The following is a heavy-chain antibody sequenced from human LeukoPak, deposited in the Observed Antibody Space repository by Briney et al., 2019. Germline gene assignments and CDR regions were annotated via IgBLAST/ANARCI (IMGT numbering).Heavy chain of an antibody. Sequence: PSETLSLTCTVSGGSISSGDYYWSWIRQPPGKGLEWIGYIYYSGSTYYNPSLKSRVTISVDTSKNQFSLKLSSVTAADTAVYYCAREGSPSGSYSFVNKYAFDIWGQGTMVTVSS. CDR3: AREGSPSGSYSFVNKYAFDI. CDR1: GGSISSGDYY. D-gene: IGHD1-26*01. V-gene: IGHV4-30-4*08. J-gene: IGHJ3*02. CDR2: IYYSGST.